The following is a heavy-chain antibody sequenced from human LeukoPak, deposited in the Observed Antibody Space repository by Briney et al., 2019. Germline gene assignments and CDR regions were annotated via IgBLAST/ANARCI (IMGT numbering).Heavy chain of an antibody. Sequence: SETLSLTCTVSGGSISSYYWSWIRQPPGKGLEWIGYIYYSGSTNYNPYLKRRVTISVDTSKNQFSLKLSSVTAADTAVYYCARLGRRDGYNILDYWGQGTLVTVYS. CDR1: GGSISSYY. CDR3: ARLGRRDGYNILDY. V-gene: IGHV4-59*08. CDR2: IYYSGST. J-gene: IGHJ4*02. D-gene: IGHD5-24*01.